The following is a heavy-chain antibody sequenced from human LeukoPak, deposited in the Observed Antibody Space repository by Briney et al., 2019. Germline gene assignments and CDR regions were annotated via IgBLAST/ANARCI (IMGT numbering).Heavy chain of an antibody. J-gene: IGHJ6*02. Sequence: SVKVSCKTSGGTFSGSAITWVRRAPGQGLEWMGRIIPVLNITRYTQKFQGRVTITADTSTSTVYMELSSLRSEETAVYYCARDQGLTAPPPYGLDVWGQGTTVIVSS. D-gene: IGHD5-18*01. CDR3: ARDQGLTAPPPYGLDV. CDR1: GGTFSGSA. CDR2: IIPVLNIT. V-gene: IGHV1-69*04.